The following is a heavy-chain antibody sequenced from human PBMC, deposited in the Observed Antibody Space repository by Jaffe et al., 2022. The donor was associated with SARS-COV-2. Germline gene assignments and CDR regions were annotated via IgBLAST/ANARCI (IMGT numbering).Heavy chain of an antibody. V-gene: IGHV1-3*01. J-gene: IGHJ4*02. CDR3: ARVLGGEELLWFGELLGGEYYFDY. CDR2: INAGNGNT. D-gene: IGHD3-10*01. CDR1: GYTFTSYA. Sequence: QVQLVQSGAEVKKPGASVKVSCKASGYTFTSYAMHWVRQAPGQRLEWMGWINAGNGNTKYSQKFQGRVTITRDTSASTAYMELSSLRSEDTAVYYCARVLGGEELLWFGELLGGEYYFDYWGQGTLVTVSS.